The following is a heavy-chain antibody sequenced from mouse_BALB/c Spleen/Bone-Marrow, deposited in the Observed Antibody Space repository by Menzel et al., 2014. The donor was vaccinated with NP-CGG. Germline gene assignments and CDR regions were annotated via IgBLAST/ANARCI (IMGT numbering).Heavy chain of an antibody. D-gene: IGHD1-1*01. CDR1: GYTFTSYN. J-gene: IGHJ3*01. Sequence: QVQLQQSGAELVRSGASVKMSCKASGYTFTSYNMHWVKQTPGQGLEWIGYIYPGNGGTNYNQKFKGTATLTADTSSSTAYMQISSLTSEDSTVYFCARGKSYGSTYAPAWFAYWGQGTLVTVSA. CDR3: ARGKSYGSTYAPAWFAY. V-gene: IGHV1-12*01. CDR2: IYPGNGGT.